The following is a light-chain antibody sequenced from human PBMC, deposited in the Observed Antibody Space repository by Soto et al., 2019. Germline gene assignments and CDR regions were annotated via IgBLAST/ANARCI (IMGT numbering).Light chain of an antibody. CDR3: QQYNSYLYT. CDR1: QSISSW. Sequence: DIQMTQSPSTLSASVGDRVTITCRASQSISSWLDWYQQKPGKAPKLLIYDASSLESGVPSRFSGSGSGTEFTLTISRLQPDDFATYYCQQYNSYLYTFGQGTKLEIK. J-gene: IGKJ2*01. V-gene: IGKV1-5*01. CDR2: DAS.